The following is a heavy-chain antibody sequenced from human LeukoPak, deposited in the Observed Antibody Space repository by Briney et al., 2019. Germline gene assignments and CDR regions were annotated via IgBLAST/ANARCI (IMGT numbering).Heavy chain of an antibody. J-gene: IGHJ4*02. CDR1: GFSFKTFT. V-gene: IGHV3-21*01. D-gene: IGHD6-19*01. CDR2: ISSRPSDM. Sequence: GSLRLSCATSGFSFKTFTMNWVRQAPGKGLEWVSSISSRPSDMYYADSVKGRFTISRDNARNSLFLQMNSLRAEDTAVYYCARRGSGFDYWGQGTVVTVSS. CDR3: ARRGSGFDY.